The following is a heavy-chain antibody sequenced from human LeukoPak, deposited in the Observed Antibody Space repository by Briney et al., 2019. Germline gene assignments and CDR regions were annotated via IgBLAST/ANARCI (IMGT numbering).Heavy chain of an antibody. CDR2: ISPNSGDT. CDR1: GYTFTGYT. CDR3: ARNGGYGDFG. J-gene: IGHJ4*02. Sequence: ASVKVSCKASGYTFTGYTVHWVRQAPGQGLEWMGRISPNSGDTKYAQKFQGRVAMTRDTSISTAYMELSRLRSDDTAAYYCARNGGYGDFGWGQGTLVTVSS. D-gene: IGHD4-17*01. V-gene: IGHV1-2*06.